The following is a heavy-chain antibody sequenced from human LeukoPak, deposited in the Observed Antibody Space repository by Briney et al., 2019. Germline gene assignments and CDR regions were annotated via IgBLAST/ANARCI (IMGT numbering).Heavy chain of an antibody. J-gene: IGHJ4*02. V-gene: IGHV4-61*02. CDR3: AREPSMYYDILTGYYTAPFE. CDR2: IYTSGST. D-gene: IGHD3-9*01. CDR1: GGSISSSSYY. Sequence: SETLSLTCTVSGGSISSSSYYWSWIRQPAGKGLEWIGRIYTSGSTNYNPSLKSRVTISVDTSKNQFSLKLSSVTAADTAVYYCAREPSMYYDILTGYYTAPFEWGQGTLVTVSS.